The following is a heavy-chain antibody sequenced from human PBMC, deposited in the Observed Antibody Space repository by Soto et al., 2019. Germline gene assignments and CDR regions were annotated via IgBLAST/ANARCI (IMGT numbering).Heavy chain of an antibody. D-gene: IGHD3-3*01. CDR1: GFTVSSNY. V-gene: IGHV3-66*01. CDR3: ARDLQDYDFWSGYYNFPWFDP. CDR2: IYSGGST. J-gene: IGHJ5*02. Sequence: PGGSLRLSCAASGFTVSSNYMSWVRQAPGKGLEWVSVIYSGGSTYYADSVKGRFTISRDNSKNTLYLQMNSLRAEDTAVYYCARDLQDYDFWSGYYNFPWFDPWGQGTLVTVSS.